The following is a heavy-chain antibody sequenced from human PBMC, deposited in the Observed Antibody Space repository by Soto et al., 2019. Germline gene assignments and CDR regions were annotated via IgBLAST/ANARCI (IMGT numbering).Heavy chain of an antibody. Sequence: GGSLRLSCTASGFTFGDYAMSWFRQAPGKGLEWVGFIRSKAYGGTTEYAASVKGRFTISRDDSKSIAYLQMNSLKTEDTAVYYCTRDGPTYYDFWSGYSQPTYYFDYWGQGTLVTGSS. J-gene: IGHJ4*02. CDR1: GFTFGDYA. CDR3: TRDGPTYYDFWSGYSQPTYYFDY. V-gene: IGHV3-49*03. D-gene: IGHD3-3*01. CDR2: IRSKAYGGTT.